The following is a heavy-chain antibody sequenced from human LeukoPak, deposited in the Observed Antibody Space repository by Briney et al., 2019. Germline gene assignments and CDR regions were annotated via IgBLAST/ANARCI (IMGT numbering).Heavy chain of an antibody. Sequence: GGSLRLSCAASGFTFSDYEMNWVRQAPGRGLEWISYISSSGRRTYYADSVKGRFSISRDNSKNSLQLQMNSLRADDTAIYYCARGPRDPTEYCSRGTCSPTYEVWGQGTLVTVSS. CDR2: ISSSGRRT. D-gene: IGHD2-15*01. J-gene: IGHJ4*02. CDR3: ARGPRDPTEYCSRGTCSPTYEV. CDR1: GFTFSDYE. V-gene: IGHV3-48*03.